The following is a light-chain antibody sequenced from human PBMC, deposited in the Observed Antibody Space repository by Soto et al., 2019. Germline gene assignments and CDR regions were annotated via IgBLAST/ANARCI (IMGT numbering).Light chain of an antibody. J-gene: IGKJ4*01. Sequence: VITQSPATLSVSPGERATLSCRASQSVSSDLAWYHQKPGQAPRLLIYGTSTRATGIPARFSGSGSGTDFTLTVSSLEPEDFAVYYCQQRSDWPPTFGGGTKVDIK. CDR2: GTS. CDR1: QSVSSD. CDR3: QQRSDWPPT. V-gene: IGKV3-11*01.